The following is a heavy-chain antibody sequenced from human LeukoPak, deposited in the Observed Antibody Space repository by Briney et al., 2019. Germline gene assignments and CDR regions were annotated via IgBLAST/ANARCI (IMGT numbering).Heavy chain of an antibody. Sequence: PGGSLRLSCAASGFTFSSCGMHWVRQAPGKGLEWVSYISSSSSTIYYADSVKGRFTISRDNAKNSLYLQMNSLRAEDTAVYYCARVRFRGYDYVRENDYWGQGTLVTVSS. CDR2: ISSSSSTI. CDR3: ARVRFRGYDYVRENDY. D-gene: IGHD5-12*01. J-gene: IGHJ4*02. CDR1: GFTFSSCG. V-gene: IGHV3-48*01.